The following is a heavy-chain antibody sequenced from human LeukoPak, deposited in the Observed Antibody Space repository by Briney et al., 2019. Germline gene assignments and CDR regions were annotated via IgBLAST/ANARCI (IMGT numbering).Heavy chain of an antibody. CDR2: IYYSGST. CDR1: GGSISSGDYY. CDR3: ARSNYDFWSGYYYYMDV. V-gene: IGHV4-30-4*08. J-gene: IGHJ6*03. D-gene: IGHD3-3*01. Sequence: SQTLSLTCTVSGGSISSGDYYWSWIRQPPGKGLEWIGYIYYSGSTYYNPSIKSRVTISVDTSKNQFSLKLSSVTAADTAVYYCARSNYDFWSGYYYYMDVWGKGTTVTVSS.